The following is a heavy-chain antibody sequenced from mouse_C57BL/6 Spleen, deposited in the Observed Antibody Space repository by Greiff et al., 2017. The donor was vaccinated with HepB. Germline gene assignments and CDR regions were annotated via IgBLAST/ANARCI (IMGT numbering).Heavy chain of an antibody. CDR3: ATDDYGSWFAY. D-gene: IGHD2-4*01. V-gene: IGHV1-64*01. CDR1: GYTFTSYW. J-gene: IGHJ3*01. Sequence: VQLQQPGAELVKPGASVKLSCKASGYTFTSYWMHWVKQRPGQGLEWIGMIHPNSGSTNYNEKFKSKATLTVDKSTSTAYMQLSSLTSEDSAVYYCATDDYGSWFAYWGQGTLVTVSA. CDR2: IHPNSGST.